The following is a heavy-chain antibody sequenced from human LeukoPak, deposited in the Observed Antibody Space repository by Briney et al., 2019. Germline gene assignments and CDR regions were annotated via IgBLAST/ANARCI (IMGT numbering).Heavy chain of an antibody. CDR3: ARADQLLYDAFDI. V-gene: IGHV4-59*11. Sequence: SETLSLTCTVSGGSIIGHYWSWIRQPPGKGLECVGFIYYLGSTNYHPSLKSRVTISLDTSKNQFSLRLSSVTAADTAVYYCARADQLLYDAFDIWGQGTMVTVSS. CDR1: GGSIIGHY. D-gene: IGHD2-2*02. J-gene: IGHJ3*02. CDR2: IYYLGST.